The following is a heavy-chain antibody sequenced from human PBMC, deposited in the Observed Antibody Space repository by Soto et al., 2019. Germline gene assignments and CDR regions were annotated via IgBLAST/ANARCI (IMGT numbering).Heavy chain of an antibody. D-gene: IGHD5-18*01. Sequence: SETLSLTCAVSGGSISSSNWWSWVRQPPGKGLEWIGEIYHSGSTNYNPSLKSRVTISVDKSKNQFSLKLSSVTAADTAVYYCARAAAMAHTTHYYYDMDVWGQGTTVTVSS. CDR2: IYHSGST. CDR1: GGSISSSNW. V-gene: IGHV4-4*02. CDR3: ARAAAMAHTTHYYYDMDV. J-gene: IGHJ6*02.